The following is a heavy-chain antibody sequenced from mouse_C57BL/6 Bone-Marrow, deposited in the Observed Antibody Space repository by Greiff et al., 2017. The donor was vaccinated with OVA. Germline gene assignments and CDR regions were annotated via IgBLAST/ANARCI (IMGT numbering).Heavy chain of an antibody. Sequence: QVQLQQPGAELVKPGASVKLSCKASGYTFTSYWMQWVKQRPGQGLEWIGEIDPSDSYTNYNQKFKGKATLTVDTSSSTAYMQLSSLTSEDSAVYYCARTSIYYGNMYYFDDWGQGTTLTVSS. J-gene: IGHJ2*01. CDR1: GYTFTSYW. D-gene: IGHD2-1*01. CDR2: IDPSDSYT. CDR3: ARTSIYYGNMYYFDD. V-gene: IGHV1-50*01.